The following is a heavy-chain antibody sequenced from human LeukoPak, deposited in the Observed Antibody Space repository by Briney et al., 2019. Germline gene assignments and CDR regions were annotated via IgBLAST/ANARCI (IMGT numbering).Heavy chain of an antibody. J-gene: IGHJ4*02. V-gene: IGHV1-69*05. CDR2: IIPIFGTA. D-gene: IGHD2-2*01. Sequence: GASVKVSCKASGGTFSSYAISWVRQAPGQGLEWMGGIIPIFGTANYAQKFQGRVTITTDESTSTAYMELSSLRSEDTAVYYCARARTTYCSSTSCYQRGFDYWGQGTLVTVSS. CDR1: GGTFSSYA. CDR3: ARARTTYCSSTSCYQRGFDY.